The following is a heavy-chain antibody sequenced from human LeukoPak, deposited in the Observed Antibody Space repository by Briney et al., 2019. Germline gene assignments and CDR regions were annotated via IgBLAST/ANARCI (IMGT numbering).Heavy chain of an antibody. Sequence: GGSLRLSCAASGFTFSSYGMHWVRQAPGKGLEWVAVIWYDGSNKYYADSVKGRFTISRDNSKNTLYLQTNSLRAEDTAVYYCSGTAHDAFDIWGQGTMVTVSS. J-gene: IGHJ3*02. CDR2: IWYDGSNK. CDR1: GFTFSSYG. CDR3: SGTAHDAFDI. V-gene: IGHV3-33*01. D-gene: IGHD2-2*01.